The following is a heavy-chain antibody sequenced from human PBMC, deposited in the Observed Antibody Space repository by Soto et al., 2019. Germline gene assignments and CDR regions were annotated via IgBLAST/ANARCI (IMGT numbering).Heavy chain of an antibody. Sequence: PSETLCLTCAVSGYSIGSSNWWGWIRQPPGKGLEWIGYIYYSGTTYYNPSLKSRVTMSVDTSKNQFSLKLSSVTAADTAVYYCARGELERRPWFDPWGQGTLVTVSS. D-gene: IGHD1-1*01. CDR2: IYYSGTT. CDR3: ARGELERRPWFDP. J-gene: IGHJ5*02. V-gene: IGHV4-28*03. CDR1: GYSIGSSNW.